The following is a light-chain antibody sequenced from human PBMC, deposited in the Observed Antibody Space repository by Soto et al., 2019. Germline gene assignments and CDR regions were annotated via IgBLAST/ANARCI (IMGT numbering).Light chain of an antibody. V-gene: IGLV2-14*01. CDR3: SSYTSSSTPYV. J-gene: IGLJ1*01. Sequence: QSALTQPASVSGSPGQSITISCTGNSSDVGGYNYVYWYQQHPGKAPKLMIYEVSNRPSGVSNRFSGSKTGNTASLTISGLQAEDEADYYCSSYTSSSTPYVFATGTKVTVL. CDR1: SSDVGGYNY. CDR2: EVS.